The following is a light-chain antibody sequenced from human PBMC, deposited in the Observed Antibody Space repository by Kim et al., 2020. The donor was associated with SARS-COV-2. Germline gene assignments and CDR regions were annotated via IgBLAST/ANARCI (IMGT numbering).Light chain of an antibody. CDR3: QAWDSSTVV. CDR2: HDS. V-gene: IGLV3-1*01. J-gene: IGLJ3*02. CDR1: KLGDKY. Sequence: SYELTQPPSVSVSPGQTASITCSGDKLGDKYAYWYQQKPGQSPVLVIYHDSKRPSGIPERFSGSNSGNTATLTISGTQAMDEADYYCQAWDSSTVVFGGVTQLTVL.